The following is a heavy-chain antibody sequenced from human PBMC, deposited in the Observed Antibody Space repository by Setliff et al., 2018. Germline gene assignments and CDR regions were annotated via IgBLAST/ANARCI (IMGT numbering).Heavy chain of an antibody. J-gene: IGHJ4*02. V-gene: IGHV4-59*01. CDR1: GGSISSYY. CDR2: VYYSGST. Sequence: PSETLSLTCTVFGGSISSYYWSWLRQPPGKGLEWIGYVYYSGSTDYNPSLKSRVTISVDTSKNQFSLKLSSMTAADTAVYYCARTGGTFDYWGQGTLVTVSS. CDR3: ARTGGTFDY.